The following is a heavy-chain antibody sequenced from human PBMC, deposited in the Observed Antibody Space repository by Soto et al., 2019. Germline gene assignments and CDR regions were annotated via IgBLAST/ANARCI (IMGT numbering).Heavy chain of an antibody. J-gene: IGHJ4*02. CDR3: ARDKPFSAGY. Sequence: QVQLVQSGTEVKKPGASVKVSCKASGYTFLDFYIHWVRQAPGQGLEWMGFINPSGGGTTYAQQFQGRLTMTRDTSTSTVYMELISLRSEDTAMYYCARDKPFSAGYWGQVTLVT. V-gene: IGHV1-46*01. CDR2: INPSGGGT. CDR1: GYTFLDFY. D-gene: IGHD3-3*02.